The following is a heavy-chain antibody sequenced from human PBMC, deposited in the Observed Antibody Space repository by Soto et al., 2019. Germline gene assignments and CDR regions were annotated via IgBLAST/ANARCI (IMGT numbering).Heavy chain of an antibody. Sequence: ASVKVSCKASGCTFSSYAISWVRQARGQGLEWMGGIIPIFGTANYAQKFQGRVTITADESTSTAYMELSSLRSEDTAVYYCARGRQDSHYDILPGTHYYYGMEVWGQGTTVNVSS. V-gene: IGHV1-69*13. CDR2: IIPIFGTA. CDR3: ARGRQDSHYDILPGTHYYYGMEV. D-gene: IGHD3-9*01. J-gene: IGHJ6*01. CDR1: GCTFSSYA.